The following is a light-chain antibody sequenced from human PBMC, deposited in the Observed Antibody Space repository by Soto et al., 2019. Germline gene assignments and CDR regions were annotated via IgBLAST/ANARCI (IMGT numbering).Light chain of an antibody. CDR1: SSDVGGYNY. V-gene: IGLV2-14*01. J-gene: IGLJ1*01. Sequence: QSALTQPASVSGSPGQSITISCTGTSSDVGGYNYVSWYQQHPGKATKLMIYDVSNRPSGVSNRFSGSKSGNTASLTISGLQAEDEADYYCSSYTSSSPFGTGTKVTVL. CDR3: SSYTSSSP. CDR2: DVS.